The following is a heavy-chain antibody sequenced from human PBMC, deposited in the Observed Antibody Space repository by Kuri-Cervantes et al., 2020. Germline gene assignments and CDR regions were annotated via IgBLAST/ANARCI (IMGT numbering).Heavy chain of an antibody. J-gene: IGHJ4*02. V-gene: IGHV3-30*03. D-gene: IGHD3-9*01. CDR3: ARDRGYFDWLLDY. CDR2: ISYDGSNK. Sequence: GESLKISCAASGFTFSSYGMHWVRQAPGKGLEWVAVISYDGSNKYYADSVKGRFTISRDNSKNTLYLQMNSLRAEDTAVYYCARDRGYFDWLLDYWGQGTPVTRFS. CDR1: GFTFSSYG.